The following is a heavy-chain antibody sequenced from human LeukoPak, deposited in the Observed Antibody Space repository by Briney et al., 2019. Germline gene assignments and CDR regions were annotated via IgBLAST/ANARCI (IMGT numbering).Heavy chain of an antibody. J-gene: IGHJ4*02. CDR1: GGSISSYY. CDR3: ARGDGYLFDY. D-gene: IGHD5-24*01. Sequence: PSETLSLTCTVPGGSISSYYWSWIRQPPGKGLEWIGYIYYSGSTNYNPSLKSRVTISVDMSKIQFSLKLSSVTAADTAVYYCARGDGYLFDYWGQGIMVTVSS. CDR2: IYYSGST. V-gene: IGHV4-59*08.